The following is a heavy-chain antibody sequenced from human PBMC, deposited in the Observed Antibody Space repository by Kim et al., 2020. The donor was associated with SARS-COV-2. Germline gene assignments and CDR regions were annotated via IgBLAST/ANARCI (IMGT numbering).Heavy chain of an antibody. D-gene: IGHD6-19*01. Sequence: GGSLRLSCAASGFTFSSYSMNWVRQAPGKGLEWVSYISSSSSTIYYADSVKGRFTISRDNAKNSLYLQMNSLRAEDTAVYYCARDSRGHSSGWYSAFDIWGQGTMVTVSS. J-gene: IGHJ3*02. CDR3: ARDSRGHSSGWYSAFDI. V-gene: IGHV3-48*04. CDR2: ISSSSSTI. CDR1: GFTFSSYS.